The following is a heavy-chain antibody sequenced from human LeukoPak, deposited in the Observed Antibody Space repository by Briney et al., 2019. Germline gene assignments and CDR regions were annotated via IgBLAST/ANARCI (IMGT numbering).Heavy chain of an antibody. Sequence: GGSLRLSCAVSGLTFSSYSMNWVRQGPGKGLEWVSSISSSGSFTYYADSVRGRFTISRDNAKNSLYLQMNSLRAEDTAVYHCARYGSGDDLYYFDYWGQGTLVTVSS. CDR3: ARYGSGDDLYYFDY. D-gene: IGHD3-10*01. J-gene: IGHJ4*02. V-gene: IGHV3-21*01. CDR1: GLTFSSYS. CDR2: ISSSGSFT.